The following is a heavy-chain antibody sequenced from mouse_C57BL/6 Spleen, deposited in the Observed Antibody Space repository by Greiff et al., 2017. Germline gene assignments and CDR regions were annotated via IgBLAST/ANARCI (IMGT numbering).Heavy chain of an antibody. J-gene: IGHJ2*01. CDR3: ERQGCYSYGSSFDY. V-gene: IGHV5-9*01. CDR1: GFTFSSYT. CDR2: ISGGGGNT. D-gene: IGHD1-1*01. Sequence: EVQLVESGGGLVKPGGSLKLSCAASGFTFSSYTMSWVRQTPEKRLEWVATISGGGGNTYYPDSVKGRFTISRDNAKNTLYLQMSSLRSEDTALYYCERQGCYSYGSSFDYWGQGTTLTVSS.